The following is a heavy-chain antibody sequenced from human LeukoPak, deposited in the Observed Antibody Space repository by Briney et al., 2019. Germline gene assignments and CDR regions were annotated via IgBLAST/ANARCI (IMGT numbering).Heavy chain of an antibody. D-gene: IGHD1-14*01. CDR1: GGSISSGGYY. J-gene: IGHJ6*02. V-gene: IGHV4-31*03. CDR3: ARDNPWYYGMDV. Sequence: SQTLSLTCTVSGGSISSGGYYWSWIRQHPGKGLEWIGYIYYSGSTYYNPSLKSRVTISVDTSKNQFSLKLSSVTAAGTAVYYCARDNPWYYGMDVWGQGTTVTVSS. CDR2: IYYSGST.